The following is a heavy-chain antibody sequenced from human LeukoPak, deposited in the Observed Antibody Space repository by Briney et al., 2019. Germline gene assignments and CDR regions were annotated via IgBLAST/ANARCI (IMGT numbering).Heavy chain of an antibody. CDR1: GFTFSRDS. J-gene: IGHJ6*03. CDR3: ARSYKWESYYYYYYYMDV. D-gene: IGHD1-26*01. Sequence: AGGSLRLSCAASGFTFSRDSMNWVRQAPGKGLEWVSYISSSSSTIYYADSVKGRFTISRDNAKNSLYLQMNSLRAEDTAVYYCARSYKWESYYYYYYYMDVWGKGTTVTVSS. V-gene: IGHV3-48*01. CDR2: ISSSSSTI.